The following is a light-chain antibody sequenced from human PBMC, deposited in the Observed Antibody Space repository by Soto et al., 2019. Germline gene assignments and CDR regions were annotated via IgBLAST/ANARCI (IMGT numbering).Light chain of an antibody. V-gene: IGKV3-11*01. Sequence: EIVLTQSPATLSLSPGERATLSCRASQSVSSYLAWYQQKXGQAPRLLIYDASNRATGIPARFSGSGSGTDFTLTISSLEPEDFAVYYCQQRSNWRITFGQGTRLEIK. J-gene: IGKJ5*01. CDR1: QSVSSY. CDR3: QQRSNWRIT. CDR2: DAS.